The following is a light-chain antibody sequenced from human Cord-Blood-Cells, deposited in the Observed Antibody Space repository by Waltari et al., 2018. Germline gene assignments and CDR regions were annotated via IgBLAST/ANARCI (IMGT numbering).Light chain of an antibody. V-gene: IGLV2-23*01. CDR1: SSYVGSYNL. CDR2: EGS. J-gene: IGLJ3*02. Sequence: QSALTQPASVSGSPGQSITISCSGTSSYVGSYNLVSWYQQHPGKAPKLMIYEGSKRPSGVSNRFSGSKSDNTASLTISGLQAEDEADYYCCSYAGSSTLVFGGGTKLTVL. CDR3: CSYAGSSTLV.